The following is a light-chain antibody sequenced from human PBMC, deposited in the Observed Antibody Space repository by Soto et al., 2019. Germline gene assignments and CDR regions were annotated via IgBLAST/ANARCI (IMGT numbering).Light chain of an antibody. CDR2: KVS. CDR3: MQGTHWPPWT. V-gene: IGKV2-30*01. Sequence: DVVMTQSPLSLPVTLGQPASISCKSSQSLVYSDGNTYLNWFQQRPGQSPRRLIYKVSNRDSGGPGRFRGRGSGTDFTLKISRVETEDVGFYYCMQGTHWPPWTFGQGTKVEIK. CDR1: QSLVYSDGNTY. J-gene: IGKJ1*01.